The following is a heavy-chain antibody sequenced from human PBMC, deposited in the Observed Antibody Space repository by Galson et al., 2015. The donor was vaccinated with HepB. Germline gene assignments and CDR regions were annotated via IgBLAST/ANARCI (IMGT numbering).Heavy chain of an antibody. CDR1: GFTFSDYY. D-gene: IGHD3-3*01. V-gene: IGHV3-11*01. CDR3: ARERGYTTYYDFWSGSRYLDY. Sequence: SLRLSCAASGFTFSDYYMSWIRQAPGKGLEWVSYISSSGSTIYYADSVKSRFTISRDNAKNSLYLQMNSLRAEDTAVYYCARERGYTTYYDFWSGSRYLDYWGQGTLVTVSS. CDR2: ISSSGSTI. J-gene: IGHJ4*02.